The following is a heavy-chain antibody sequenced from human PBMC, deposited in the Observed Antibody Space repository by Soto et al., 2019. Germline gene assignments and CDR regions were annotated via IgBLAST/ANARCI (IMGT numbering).Heavy chain of an antibody. V-gene: IGHV3-15*01. CDR1: GFTFNNAW. CDR3: TTSPRAQY. CDR2: IKSKTDGGTT. J-gene: IGHJ4*02. Sequence: EVQLVESGGGLVKPGGSLGLSCAVSGFTFNNAWMSRVRQAPGKGLEWVGRIKSKTDGGTTDHAASVKGRFTISRDDSKNTLYLQMDSLKIEDTAMYYCTTSPRAQYWGQGTLVSVSS.